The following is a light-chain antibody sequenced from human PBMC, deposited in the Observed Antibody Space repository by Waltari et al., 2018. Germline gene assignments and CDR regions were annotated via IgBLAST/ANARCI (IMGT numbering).Light chain of an antibody. CDR3: LQHGSFPFT. CDR1: QSLNDW. V-gene: IGKV1-5*03. Sequence: DIHMTNSLSTLSASAGDRFTITCRASQSLNDWLAWYQQKPGEAPHLLIYNASTLQTGVPSRFSGTGSGTEYTLTIRSFQPDDSATYYCLQHGSFPFTFGPGTHVDIK. J-gene: IGKJ3*01. CDR2: NAS.